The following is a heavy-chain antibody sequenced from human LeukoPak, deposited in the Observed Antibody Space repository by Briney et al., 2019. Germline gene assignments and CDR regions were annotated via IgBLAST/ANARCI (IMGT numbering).Heavy chain of an antibody. Sequence: PGGSLRLSCTGSGFSFSDYWVAWVRQAPGEGLEWIGCIRGKPYGTTVYAAPVRDRFIISRDDSNSVAYLQMNSLKTEDTAMYYWSGARFLVDSRGWSYFDSWGQGTPVTVSS. J-gene: IGHJ4*02. CDR1: GFSFSDYW. V-gene: IGHV3-49*04. CDR3: SGARFLVDSRGWSYFDS. CDR2: IRGKPYGTT. D-gene: IGHD6-19*01.